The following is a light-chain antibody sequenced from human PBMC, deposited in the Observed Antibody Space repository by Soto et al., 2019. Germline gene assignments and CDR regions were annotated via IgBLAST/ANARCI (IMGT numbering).Light chain of an antibody. V-gene: IGLV2-14*01. CDR3: SSNTRTSALV. J-gene: IGLJ3*02. CDR2: EVS. Sequence: QSALTQPASVSGSPGQSITISCTGTSSDVGGYNYVSWYQHHPGKAPKLIIYEVSNRPSGVSNRFSGSKSGNTASLTISGLQTEDEADYYCSSNTRTSALVFGGGTKLTVL. CDR1: SSDVGGYNY.